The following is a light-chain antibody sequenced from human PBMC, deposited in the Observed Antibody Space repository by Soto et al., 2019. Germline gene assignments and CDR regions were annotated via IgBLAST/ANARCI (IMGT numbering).Light chain of an antibody. Sequence: EIVMTQSPATLSVSQGERATLFCRASQSVNNNFLAWYQQKPGQAPRHLIHCASTRATGIPARFSGSGSGTEFTLTISSLQSEAFAVYYCQQYSAWPLTFGGGTKVEIK. CDR1: QSVNNN. J-gene: IGKJ4*01. V-gene: IGKV3-15*01. CDR3: QQYSAWPLT. CDR2: CAS.